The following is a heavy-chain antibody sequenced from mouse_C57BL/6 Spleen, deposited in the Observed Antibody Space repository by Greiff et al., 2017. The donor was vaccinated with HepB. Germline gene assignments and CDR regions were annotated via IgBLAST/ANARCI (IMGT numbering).Heavy chain of an antibody. CDR2: ISSGGSYT. CDR1: GFTFSSYG. J-gene: IGHJ3*01. CDR3: ARQLYYDCVVASLAY. V-gene: IGHV5-6*01. D-gene: IGHD2-4*01. Sequence: EVQGVESGGDLVKPGGSLKLSCAASGFTFSSYGMSWVRQTPDKRLEWVATISSGGSYTYYPDSVKGRFTISRDNAKNTLYLQMSSLKSEETAMYYCARQLYYDCVVASLAYWGQGTLVTVSA.